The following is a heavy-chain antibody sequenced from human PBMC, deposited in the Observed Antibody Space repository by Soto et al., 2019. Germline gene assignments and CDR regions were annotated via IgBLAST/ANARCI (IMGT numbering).Heavy chain of an antibody. CDR2: IRAYNGNT. CDR1: GYTFTSCG. Sequence: GASVKVSCKASGYTFTSCGMSWVRQAPGQGLEWVGWIRAYNGNTNYAQKHQGRVTMTTDTSTSTAYMELRSLRSDDTAVYYCARDLDSGGSDPGYWGQGTLVTVSS. J-gene: IGHJ4*02. D-gene: IGHD3-22*01. CDR3: ARDLDSGGSDPGY. V-gene: IGHV1-18*01.